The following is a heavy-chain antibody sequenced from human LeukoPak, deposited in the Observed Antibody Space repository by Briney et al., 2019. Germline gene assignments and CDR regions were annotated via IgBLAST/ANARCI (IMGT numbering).Heavy chain of an antibody. J-gene: IGHJ5*02. V-gene: IGHV3-20*04. D-gene: IGHD3-3*01. CDR3: ARSAQYYDFWNGYGIGFDP. CDR1: GFTFDDYG. Sequence: GGSLRLSCAASGFTFDDYGMSWVRQAPGKGLEWVSGINWNGGSTGYADSVKGRFTISRDNAKNSLYLQMNSLRAEDTALYYCARSAQYYDFWNGYGIGFDPWGQGTLVTVSS. CDR2: INWNGGST.